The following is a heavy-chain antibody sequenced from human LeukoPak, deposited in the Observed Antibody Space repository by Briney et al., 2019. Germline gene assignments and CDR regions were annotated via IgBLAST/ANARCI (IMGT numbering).Heavy chain of an antibody. CDR1: GGSISSSNYY. V-gene: IGHV4-30-4*08. CDR2: IYYSGST. CDR3: AREEWFDP. J-gene: IGHJ5*02. Sequence: SETLSLTCTVSGGSISSSNYYWGWIRQPPGKGLEWIGYIYYSGSTYYNPSLKSRVTLSVDTSKNQFSLKLSSVTAADTAVYYCAREEWFDPWGQGTLVTVSS.